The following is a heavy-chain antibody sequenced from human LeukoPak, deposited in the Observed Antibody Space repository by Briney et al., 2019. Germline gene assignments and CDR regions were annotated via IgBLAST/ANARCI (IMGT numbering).Heavy chain of an antibody. CDR3: ASIVKGGSYYSTSFFDY. CDR1: GGSISGYY. V-gene: IGHV4-59*12. CDR2: LYYMRGA. Sequence: SETLSLTCTVSGGSISGYYWNWSRQPPGKGVEWIGNLYYMRGAWYKSSLKSRVTTSVDTSKNQFSLKLSSVTAADTAVYYCASIVKGGSYYSTSFFDYWGQGTLVTVSS. D-gene: IGHD1-26*01. J-gene: IGHJ4*02.